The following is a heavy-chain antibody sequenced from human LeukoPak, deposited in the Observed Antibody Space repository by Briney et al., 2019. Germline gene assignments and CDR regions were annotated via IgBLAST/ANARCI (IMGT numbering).Heavy chain of an antibody. CDR2: IYYTGSP. CDR3: ARHDGWDGGGYDY. V-gene: IGHV4-59*08. CDR1: GGFISSYY. J-gene: IGHJ4*02. D-gene: IGHD1-26*01. Sequence: SETLSLTCTVSGGFISSYYWSWIRQPPGKGLEWIGYIYYTGSPKYNPSLKSRVTMSLDTSRDQFSLKLSSVTAADTAVYYCARHDGWDGGGYDYWGQGTLVTVSS.